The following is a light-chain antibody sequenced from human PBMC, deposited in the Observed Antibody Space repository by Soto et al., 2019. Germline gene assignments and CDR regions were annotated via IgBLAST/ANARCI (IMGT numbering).Light chain of an antibody. Sequence: EIVLTQSPGTLSLSPGERATLSCRASQSVSSSYVAWYQQKPGQAPRLLIYGASSRATGIPDRFSGSGSGTDFTLTISRLEPEDFAVYYCQQYDTSLYTFGQGTKPEIK. J-gene: IGKJ2*01. V-gene: IGKV3-20*01. CDR2: GAS. CDR3: QQYDTSLYT. CDR1: QSVSSSY.